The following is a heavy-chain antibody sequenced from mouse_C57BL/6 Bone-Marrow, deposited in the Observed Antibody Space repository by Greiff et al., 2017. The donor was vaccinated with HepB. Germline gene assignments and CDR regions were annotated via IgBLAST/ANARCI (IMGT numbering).Heavy chain of an antibody. V-gene: IGHV1-15*01. CDR1: GYTFTDYE. CDR2: IDPETGGN. Sequence: VQLQQSGAELVRPGASVTLSCKASGYTFTDYEMHWVKQTPVHGLEWIGAIDPETGGNAYNQKFKGKAILTADKSSSTAYMELRSLTSEDSAVYYCTPAHGFAYWGQGTLVTVSA. CDR3: TPAHGFAY. J-gene: IGHJ3*01.